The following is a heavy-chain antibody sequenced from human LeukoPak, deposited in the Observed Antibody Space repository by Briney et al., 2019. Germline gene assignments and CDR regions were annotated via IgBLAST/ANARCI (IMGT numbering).Heavy chain of an antibody. CDR1: GGSISSGGYY. CDR2: IYYSGST. V-gene: IGHV4-31*03. CDR3: ARAAPGHLVVVTASVAGWFDP. Sequence: SETLSLTCTVSGGSISSGGYYWSWIRQHPGKGLEWIGYIYYSGSTYYNPSLKSRVTISVDTSKNQFSLKLSSVTAADTAVYYCARAAPGHLVVVTASVAGWFDPWGQGTLVTVSS. D-gene: IGHD2-21*02. J-gene: IGHJ5*02.